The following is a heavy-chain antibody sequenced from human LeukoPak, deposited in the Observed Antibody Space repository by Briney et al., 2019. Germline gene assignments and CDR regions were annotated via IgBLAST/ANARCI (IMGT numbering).Heavy chain of an antibody. CDR3: ARGGYFDPNAHFDY. D-gene: IGHD3-9*01. J-gene: IGHJ4*02. V-gene: IGHV4-61*02. Sequence: SQTLPLTCTVSGGSISSGSYYWRWIRQPAGKGLEWIGRIYTSGSTNYNPSLKSRVTISVDTSKNQFSLKLSSVTAADTAVYYCARGGYFDPNAHFDYWGQGTLVTVSS. CDR1: GGSISSGSYY. CDR2: IYTSGST.